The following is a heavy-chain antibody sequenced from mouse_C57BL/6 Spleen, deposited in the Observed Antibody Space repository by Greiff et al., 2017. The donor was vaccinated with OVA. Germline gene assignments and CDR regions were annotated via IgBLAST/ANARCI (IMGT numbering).Heavy chain of an antibody. CDR3: ASECQLRRYYAMDY. CDR1: GFNIKDYY. CDR2: IDPEDSET. V-gene: IGHV14-2*01. D-gene: IGHD3-2*02. Sequence: VQLQQSGAELVKPGASVKLSCTASGFNIKDYYMHWVKQRTEQGLEWIGRIDPEDSETKYDPKFKGKATITADTSSSTAYLQLSSLTSEDTAVYYCASECQLRRYYAMDYWGQGTSVTVSS. J-gene: IGHJ4*01.